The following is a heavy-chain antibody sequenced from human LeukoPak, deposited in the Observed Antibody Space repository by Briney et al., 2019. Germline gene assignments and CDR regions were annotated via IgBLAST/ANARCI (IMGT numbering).Heavy chain of an antibody. CDR1: GGSISSSSYY. J-gene: IGHJ3*02. D-gene: IGHD2-21*02. V-gene: IGHV4-39*01. CDR3: ASLVVVTAIDAFDI. Sequence: SETLSLTCTVSGGSISSSSYYWGWIRQPPGKGLEWIGSIYYSGSTYYNPSLKSRVTISVDTFKNQFSLKLSSVTAADTAVYYCASLVVVTAIDAFDIWGQGTMVTVSS. CDR2: IYYSGST.